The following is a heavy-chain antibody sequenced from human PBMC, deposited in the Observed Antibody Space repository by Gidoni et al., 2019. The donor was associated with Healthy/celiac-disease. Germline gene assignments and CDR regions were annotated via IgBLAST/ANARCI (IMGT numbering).Heavy chain of an antibody. J-gene: IGHJ6*02. CDR3: AREKGATTVGLDYGMDV. Sequence: EVQLVESGGGLVQPGGSLRLSCAASGFTFSSYWMSWVRQAPGKGLEWVANIKQDGSEKYYVDSVKGRFTISRDNAKNSLYLQMNSLRAEDTAVYYCAREKGATTVGLDYGMDVWGQGTTVTVSS. CDR2: IKQDGSEK. CDR1: GFTFSSYW. D-gene: IGHD1-26*01. V-gene: IGHV3-7*04.